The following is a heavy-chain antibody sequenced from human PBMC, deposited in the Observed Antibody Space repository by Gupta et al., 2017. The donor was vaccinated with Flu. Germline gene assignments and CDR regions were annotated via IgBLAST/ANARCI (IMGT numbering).Heavy chain of an antibody. CDR2: IGTAEDT. Sequence: VQLVEFGGGLVQAGGSLRLSFRAAGLTFSTYDVHSVRQSTGKGLEWLSAIGTAEDTFYPDSVKGRFTIFRENAKDSLYLQMTNLSPGDTAVYYCARGLGADYTAWGYFDYWGPGTVVTVSS. V-gene: IGHV3-13*01. J-gene: IGHJ4*02. CDR1: GLTFSTYD. CDR3: ARGLGADYTAWGYFDY. D-gene: IGHD5-18*01.